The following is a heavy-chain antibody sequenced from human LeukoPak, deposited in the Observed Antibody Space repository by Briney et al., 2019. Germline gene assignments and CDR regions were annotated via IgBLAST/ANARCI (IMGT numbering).Heavy chain of an antibody. D-gene: IGHD6-19*01. V-gene: IGHV4-39*02. CDR2: IYYSGST. CDR1: GGSISSSSYY. Sequence: SETLSLTCTVSGGSISSSSYYWGWIRQPPGKGLEWIGSIYYSGSTYYNPSLKSRVTISVDTSKNQFSLKLSSVTAADTAVYYCARERRIVVAVDYWGQGTLVTVSS. CDR3: ARERRIVVAVDY. J-gene: IGHJ4*02.